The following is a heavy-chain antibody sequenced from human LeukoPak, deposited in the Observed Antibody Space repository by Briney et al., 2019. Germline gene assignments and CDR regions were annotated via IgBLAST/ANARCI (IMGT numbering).Heavy chain of an antibody. CDR1: GFTFSTSA. J-gene: IGHJ4*02. CDR3: ARAGKAAAFDY. CDR2: ISGSGGRA. V-gene: IGHV3-23*01. D-gene: IGHD2-15*01. Sequence: QTGGSLRLSCAASGFTFSTSAMSWVRQAPGKGLEWVSAISGSGGRAYFADSVEGRFTFSRDNPKNTLWLQMNSLKAEDTAVYYCARAGKAAAFDYWGQGTLVTVSS.